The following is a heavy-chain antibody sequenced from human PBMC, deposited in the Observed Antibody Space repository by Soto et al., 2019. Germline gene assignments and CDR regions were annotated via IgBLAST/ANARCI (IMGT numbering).Heavy chain of an antibody. D-gene: IGHD3-9*01. Sequence: PSGTLSLTCTVSGGSISSGGYYWGWVRQHPGRGLEWIGYISYSGSTYYNPSLKSRVIISVDTSKNQFSLNLSSVTAADTAVYYCARSLRYFDWSDYWGQGTLVTVSS. J-gene: IGHJ4*02. V-gene: IGHV4-31*03. CDR1: GGSISSGGYY. CDR2: ISYSGST. CDR3: ARSLRYFDWSDY.